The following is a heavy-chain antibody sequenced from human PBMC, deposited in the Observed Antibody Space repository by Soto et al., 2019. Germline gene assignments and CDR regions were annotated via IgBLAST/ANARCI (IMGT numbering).Heavy chain of an antibody. V-gene: IGHV4-4*02. Sequence: QVQLQESGPGLVKPSGTLSLTCAVSGASICSSTWWRWVRQPPGKGLEWIGEIYHSGSTNYNPAPEIRVSISVHKSRNLFSRKLSSVTDAATAVYYCARRWGEGSVDYWGQGTLATDS. CDR2: IYHSGST. CDR1: GASICSSTW. J-gene: IGHJ4*02. CDR3: ARRWGEGSVDY. D-gene: IGHD3-10*01.